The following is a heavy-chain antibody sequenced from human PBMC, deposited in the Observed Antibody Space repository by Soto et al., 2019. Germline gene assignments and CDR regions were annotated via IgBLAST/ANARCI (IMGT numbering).Heavy chain of an antibody. V-gene: IGHV4-39*06. J-gene: IGHJ4*02. D-gene: IGHD5-12*01. CDR1: GGSISNDNYY. Sequence: SETQSLTWALSGGSISNDNYYWGWIRQSPXKGLEGIGIGYYTMNSNYHPSLKTRVKMSVDSGKNQYDLTLTSVTAADTAVYYCARERDYYYNSGYLHYFDFWGQGTQVTVSS. CDR3: ARERDYYYNSGYLHYFDF. CDR2: GYYTMNS.